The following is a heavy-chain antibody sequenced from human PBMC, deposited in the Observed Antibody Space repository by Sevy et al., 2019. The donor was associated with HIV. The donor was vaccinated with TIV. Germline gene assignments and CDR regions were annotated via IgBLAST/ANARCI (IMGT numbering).Heavy chain of an antibody. V-gene: IGHV1-3*01. CDR3: ARDSTDSSWDDAFDI. CDR1: GYTFTSYA. D-gene: IGHD6-13*01. J-gene: IGHJ3*02. Sequence: ASVKVSCKASGYTFTSYAMHWVRQAPGQRLEWMGWINAGNGNTKYSQKFQGRVTITRETSAMTAYMELSSLRSEDTAVYYCARDSTDSSWDDAFDIWGQGTMVTVSS. CDR2: INAGNGNT.